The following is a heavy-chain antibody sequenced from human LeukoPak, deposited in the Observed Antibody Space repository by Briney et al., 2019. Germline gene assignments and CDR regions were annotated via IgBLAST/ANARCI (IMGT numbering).Heavy chain of an antibody. CDR3: AKDRTSSGSSY. V-gene: IGHV3-30*18. D-gene: IGHD6-19*01. CDR2: ISYDGSNK. CDR1: GFTFSSYG. Sequence: GSLRLSCAASGFTFSSYGMHWVRQAPGKGLEWVAVISYDGSNKYYADSVKGRFTISRDNSKNTLYLQMNSLRAEDTAVYYCAKDRTSSGSSYWGQGTLVTVSS. J-gene: IGHJ4*02.